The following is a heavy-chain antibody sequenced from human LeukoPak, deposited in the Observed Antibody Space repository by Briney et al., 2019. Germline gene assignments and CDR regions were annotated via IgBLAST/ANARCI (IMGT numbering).Heavy chain of an antibody. J-gene: IGHJ4*02. CDR2: IYPGDSDT. V-gene: IGHV5-51*01. CDR3: ARPGMVRGVITAIGY. D-gene: IGHD3-10*01. CDR1: GYSFTSYW. Sequence: GESPKISCKGSGYSFTSYWIGWVRQMPGKGLEWMGIIYPGDSDTRYSPSFQGQVTISADKSISTAYLQWSSLKASDTAMYYCARPGMVRGVITAIGYWGQGTLVTVSS.